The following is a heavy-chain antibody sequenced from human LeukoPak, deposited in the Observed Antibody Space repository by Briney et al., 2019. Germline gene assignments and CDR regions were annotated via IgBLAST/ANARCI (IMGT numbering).Heavy chain of an antibody. CDR1: GFNFIDYT. CDR3: ARLRNVGGNPHPFNV. J-gene: IGHJ3*01. CDR2: ITSTGRYI. V-gene: IGHV3-21*01. D-gene: IGHD4-23*01. Sequence: GGSLRLSCAASGFNFIDYTMNWVRQAPGKGLEWVSPITSTGRYIFYADSLKGRFTISRDNAKKSLYLQMNSLRAEDTAVYYCARLRNVGGNPHPFNVWGQGTTVTVSS.